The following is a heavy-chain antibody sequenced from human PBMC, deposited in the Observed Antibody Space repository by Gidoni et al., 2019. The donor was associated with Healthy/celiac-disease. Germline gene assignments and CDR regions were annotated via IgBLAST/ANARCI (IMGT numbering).Heavy chain of an antibody. CDR2: ISGSGGST. CDR3: AKGDTAMVNLFDY. V-gene: IGHV3-23*01. CDR1: GFTLSSYA. D-gene: IGHD5-18*01. Sequence: EVQLLESGGGLVQPGGSLRLSCAASGFTLSSYAMSWVRQAPGKGLEWVSAISGSGGSTYYADSVKGRFTISRDNSKNTLYLQMNSLRAEDTAVYYCAKGDTAMVNLFDYWGQGTLVTVSS. J-gene: IGHJ4*02.